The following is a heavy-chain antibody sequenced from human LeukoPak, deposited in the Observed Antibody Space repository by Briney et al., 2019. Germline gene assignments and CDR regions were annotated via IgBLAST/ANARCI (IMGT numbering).Heavy chain of an antibody. J-gene: IGHJ4*02. Sequence: ASVKVSCKASGYTITGYYMHWVRQAPGQGVEWMGWINPNSGDTKFAREFQGRVTMTRDASISTAYMGLSRLRSDDTAVYYCATQRGSYLWGTDFDYWGQGTLVTVSS. CDR1: GYTITGYY. D-gene: IGHD3-16*01. CDR3: ATQRGSYLWGTDFDY. V-gene: IGHV1-2*02. CDR2: INPNSGDT.